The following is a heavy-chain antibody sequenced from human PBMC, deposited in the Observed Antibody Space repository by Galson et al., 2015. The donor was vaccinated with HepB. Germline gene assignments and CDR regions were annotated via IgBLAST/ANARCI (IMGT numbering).Heavy chain of an antibody. V-gene: IGHV3-9*01. CDR3: AKSTTMVLYYSYMDV. D-gene: IGHD5-18*01. J-gene: IGHJ6*03. CDR2: ISWISGSM. Sequence: SLRLSCAASGFTFDDYAMHWVRQAPGKGLEWVSGISWISGSMDYADSVKGRFTISRDNARNSLYLRMNSLRAEDTALYYCAKSTTMVLYYSYMDVWGKGTTVTVSS. CDR1: GFTFDDYA.